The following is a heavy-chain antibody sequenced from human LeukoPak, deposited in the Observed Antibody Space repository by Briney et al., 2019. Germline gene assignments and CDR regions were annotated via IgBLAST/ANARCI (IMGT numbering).Heavy chain of an antibody. CDR3: ARVSSSWYQDWYFDL. CDR1: GGSISSGGYY. J-gene: IGHJ2*01. V-gene: IGHV4-61*02. D-gene: IGHD6-13*01. CDR2: IDTSGNT. Sequence: PSQTLSLTCTVSGGSISSGGYYWSWIRQPAGKGLEWIGRIDTSGNTNYKPSLKSRVTMSVDTSKNQFSLKLSSVTAADTAVYYCARVSSSWYQDWYFDLWGRGTLVTVSS.